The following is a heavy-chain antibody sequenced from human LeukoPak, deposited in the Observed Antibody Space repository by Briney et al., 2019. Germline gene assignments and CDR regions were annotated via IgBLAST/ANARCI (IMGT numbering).Heavy chain of an antibody. CDR2: ISAYNGNT. CDR1: GYTFTRSG. J-gene: IGHJ3*02. V-gene: IGHV1-18*01. CDR3: ARFQNDFWSGYYREDAFDI. D-gene: IGHD3-3*01. Sequence: GASVKVSCKASGYTFTRSGISWVRQAPGRGLEWMGWISAYNGNTNYAQKLQGRVTMTTDTSTSTAYMELRSLRSDDTAVYYCARFQNDFWSGYYREDAFDIWGQGTMVAVSS.